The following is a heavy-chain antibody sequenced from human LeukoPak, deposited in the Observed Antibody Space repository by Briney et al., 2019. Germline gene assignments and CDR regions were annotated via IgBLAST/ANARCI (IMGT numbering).Heavy chain of an antibody. CDR1: GFTFSSYG. Sequence: GGSLRLSCAASGFTFSSYGMNWVRQAPGKGLVWVSSISSSSSFIYYADSVRGRFTISRDNAKNSLYLQMNSLRAEDTAVYYCARGEEWELVDDTFDSWGQGTMVTVSS. CDR2: ISSSSSFI. V-gene: IGHV3-21*01. D-gene: IGHD1-26*01. CDR3: ARGEEWELVDDTFDS. J-gene: IGHJ3*02.